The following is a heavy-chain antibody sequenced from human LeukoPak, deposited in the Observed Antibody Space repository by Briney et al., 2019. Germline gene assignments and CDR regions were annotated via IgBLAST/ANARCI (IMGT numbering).Heavy chain of an antibody. CDR1: GFTFSSCW. J-gene: IGHJ4*02. V-gene: IGHV3-74*01. Sequence: GGSLRLSCAASGFTFSSCWMHWVRQAPGKGLVWVSRINGGGSSTNYADSVKGRFTISRNNAKNTLYLQMNSLRAEDTAVYYCARVSAGDNLDYWGQGTLVTVSS. CDR2: INGGGSST. D-gene: IGHD5-24*01. CDR3: ARVSAGDNLDY.